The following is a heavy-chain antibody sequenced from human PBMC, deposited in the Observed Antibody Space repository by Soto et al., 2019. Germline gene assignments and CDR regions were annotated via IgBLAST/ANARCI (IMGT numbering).Heavy chain of an antibody. Sequence: QVQLVQSGAEVKKPGSSVKVSCKASGGTFSSYAISWVRQAPGQGLEWMGGIIPTFGTANYEQKFQGRVTITAEEATSTADMELSSLRSEDTAVYYCSRAGQWLVPGDYWGQGTLVTGSS. CDR1: GGTFSSYA. D-gene: IGHD6-19*01. CDR3: SRAGQWLVPGDY. V-gene: IGHV1-69*01. CDR2: IIPTFGTA. J-gene: IGHJ4*02.